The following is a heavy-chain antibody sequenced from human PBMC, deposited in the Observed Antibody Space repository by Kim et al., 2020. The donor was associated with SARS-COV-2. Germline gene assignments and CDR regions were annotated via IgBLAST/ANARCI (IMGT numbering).Heavy chain of an antibody. V-gene: IGHV3-23*01. CDR3: AKDRYCSSTSCYPLWY. Sequence: SVKGRFTISRDNSKNTLYLQMNSLRAEDTAVYYCAKDRYCSSTSCYPLWYWGQGTLVTVSS. J-gene: IGHJ4*02. D-gene: IGHD2-2*01.